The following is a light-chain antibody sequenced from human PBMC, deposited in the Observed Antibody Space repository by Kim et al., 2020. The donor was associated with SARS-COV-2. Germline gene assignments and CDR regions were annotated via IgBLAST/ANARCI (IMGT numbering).Light chain of an antibody. CDR2: VTS. J-gene: IGKJ5*01. Sequence: EIVLTQSPGTLSLSPGERATLSCRASQSVSSSYLAWYQQKPGQAPRLLIYVTSSRATGIPDRFSGSGSGTDFTLTISRLEPEDFAVYYCQQYGNSPITFGLGTRLEIK. CDR3: QQYGNSPIT. CDR1: QSVSSSY. V-gene: IGKV3-20*01.